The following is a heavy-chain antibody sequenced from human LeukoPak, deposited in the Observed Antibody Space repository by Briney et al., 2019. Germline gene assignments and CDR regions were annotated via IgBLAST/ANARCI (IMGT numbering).Heavy chain of an antibody. CDR2: IKSKTDGGTT. CDR1: GFTFSNAW. V-gene: IGHV3-15*01. J-gene: IGHJ4*02. Sequence: GGSLRLSCAASGFTFSNAWMSWVRQAPGKGLEWVGRIKSKTDGGTTDYAAPVKGRFTISRDDSKNTLYLQMNSLKTAAETVYYCTTQWCYDSSGYSPLGYWGQGTLVTVSS. D-gene: IGHD3-22*01. CDR3: TTQWCYDSSGYSPLGY.